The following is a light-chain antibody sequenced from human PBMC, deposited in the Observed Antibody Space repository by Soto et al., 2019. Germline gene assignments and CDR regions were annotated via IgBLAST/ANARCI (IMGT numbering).Light chain of an antibody. CDR1: QSVSSSY. CDR2: GAS. CDR3: QQYNDWPLT. J-gene: IGKJ4*01. V-gene: IGKV3-15*01. Sequence: IVLTQTPSTLSLYPGEIATLSCRASQSVSSSYLAWYQQKPGQAPRLLIYGASTRATGIPARLSGSGSGTEFTLTISSLQSEDFAVYYCQQYNDWPLTFGGGTKVDIK.